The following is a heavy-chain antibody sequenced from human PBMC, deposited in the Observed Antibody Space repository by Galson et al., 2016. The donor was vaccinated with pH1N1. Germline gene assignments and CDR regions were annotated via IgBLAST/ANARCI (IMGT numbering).Heavy chain of an antibody. CDR2: INTGNGNT. V-gene: IGHV1-3*04. Sequence: SVKVSCKASGYTFTSYAIHWVRQAPGQRLEWMGWINTGNGNTKYSQKFQGRVTITRDTSASTASMELSGLTSEDTAVYYCARRVGRTFDYWGQGTLVTVSS. CDR3: ARRVGRTFDY. D-gene: IGHD1-7*01. CDR1: GYTFTSYA. J-gene: IGHJ4*02.